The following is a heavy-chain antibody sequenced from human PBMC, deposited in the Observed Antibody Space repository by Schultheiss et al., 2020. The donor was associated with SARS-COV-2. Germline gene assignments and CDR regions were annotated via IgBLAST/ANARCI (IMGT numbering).Heavy chain of an antibody. CDR2: IYPGDSDT. CDR3: ARHGGYGGRLYYYGMDV. J-gene: IGHJ6*02. D-gene: IGHD4-23*01. CDR1: GYSFTSYW. Sequence: GGSLRPSCKGSGYSFTSYWIGWVRQMPGKGLEWMGIIYPGDSDTRYSPSFQGQVTISADKSISTAYLQWSSLKASDTAMYYCARHGGYGGRLYYYGMDVWGQGTTVTVSS. V-gene: IGHV5-51*01.